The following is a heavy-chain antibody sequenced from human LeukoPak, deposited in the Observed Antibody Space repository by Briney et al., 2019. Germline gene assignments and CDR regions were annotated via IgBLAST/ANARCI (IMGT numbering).Heavy chain of an antibody. CDR2: IYHSGST. CDR3: AREEDSYGDFDFDY. CDR1: GYSISSGYY. J-gene: IGHJ4*02. V-gene: IGHV4-38-2*02. D-gene: IGHD5-18*01. Sequence: SETLSLTCTVSGYSISSGYYWGWIRQPPGKGLEWIGSIYHSGSTYYNPSLKSRVTISVDTSKNQFSLKLSSVTAADTAVYYCAREEDSYGDFDFDYWGQGTLVTVSS.